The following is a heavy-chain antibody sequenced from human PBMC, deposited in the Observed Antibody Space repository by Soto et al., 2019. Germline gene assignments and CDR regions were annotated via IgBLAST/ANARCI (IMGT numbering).Heavy chain of an antibody. Sequence: LSLTCTVSGGSISSGGYYWSWIRQHPGKGLEWIGYIYYSGSTYYNPSLKSRVTISVDTSKNQFSLKLSSVTAADTAVYYCAREGEQWLVRGDPWAHNWYDPWGQGTVVTVSS. CDR3: AREGEQWLVRGDPWAHNWYDP. D-gene: IGHD6-19*01. V-gene: IGHV4-31*03. CDR2: IYYSGST. J-gene: IGHJ5*02. CDR1: GGSISSGGYY.